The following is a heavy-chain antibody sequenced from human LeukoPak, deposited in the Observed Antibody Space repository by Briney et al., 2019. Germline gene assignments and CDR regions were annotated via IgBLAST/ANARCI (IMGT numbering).Heavy chain of an antibody. CDR2: IGGSGTRT. Sequence: GTLRLSCSASGFTFTTYGMNLVRQAPGKVLEWVSGIGGSGTRTYYADSVKGRFTISRDNSKNTLYLQMNSLRDEDTAVYYCAKDSHWILFDDWGQGTLVTVSS. J-gene: IGHJ4*02. CDR3: AKDSHWILFDD. V-gene: IGHV3-23*01. D-gene: IGHD2-2*03. CDR1: GFTFTTYG.